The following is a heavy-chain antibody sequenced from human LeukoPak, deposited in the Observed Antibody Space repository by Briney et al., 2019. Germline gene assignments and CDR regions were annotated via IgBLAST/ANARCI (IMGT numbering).Heavy chain of an antibody. V-gene: IGHV1-2*02. D-gene: IGHD2-15*01. J-gene: IGHJ4*02. CDR2: INPHTGAT. Sequence: GASVKVSCKASGYTFTDYNPYWVRQAPGQRPEWMGWINPHTGATVYAQKFQGRITMTRDTSISTACMELSSLRSDDTAIYYCARRFCRYGSCYPDYWGQGTLVTVSS. CDR1: GYTFTDYN. CDR3: ARRFCRYGSCYPDY.